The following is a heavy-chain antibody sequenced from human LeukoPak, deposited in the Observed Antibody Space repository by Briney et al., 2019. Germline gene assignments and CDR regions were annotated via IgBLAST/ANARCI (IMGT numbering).Heavy chain of an antibody. D-gene: IGHD5-18*01. Sequence: ASVKVSCKASGYTFTGYYMHWVRQAPGQGLEWMGWINPNSGGTNYAQKFQGRVTMTRDTSISTAYMELSRLRSDDTAVYYCAKDQYSYGNWFDPWGQGTLVTVSS. V-gene: IGHV1-2*02. CDR1: GYTFTGYY. CDR2: INPNSGGT. CDR3: AKDQYSYGNWFDP. J-gene: IGHJ5*02.